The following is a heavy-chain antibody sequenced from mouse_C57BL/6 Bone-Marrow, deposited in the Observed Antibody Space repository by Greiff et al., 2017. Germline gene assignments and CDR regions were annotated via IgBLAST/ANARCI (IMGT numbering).Heavy chain of an antibody. CDR3: ARGYGSSS. Sequence: QVQLQQSGAELAKPGASVKLSCKASGYTFTSYWMHWVKQRPGQGLEWIGYINPSSGYTKYNQKFKDKATLTADKSSRTAYMQLSSLTYEDSAVYYCARGYGSSSWGQGTTLTVSS. CDR2: INPSSGYT. J-gene: IGHJ2*01. V-gene: IGHV1-7*01. D-gene: IGHD1-1*01. CDR1: GYTFTSYW.